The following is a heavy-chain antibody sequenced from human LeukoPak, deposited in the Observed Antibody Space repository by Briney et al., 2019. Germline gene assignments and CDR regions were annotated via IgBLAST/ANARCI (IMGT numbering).Heavy chain of an antibody. Sequence: GASVKVSCKASGGTFSIYVISWVRQAPGQGLEWMGGIIPIFGTANYAQKFQGRVTITADESTSTAYMELSSLRSEDTAVYYCARGKELVAVAGTVGFDYWGQGTLVTVSS. CDR3: ARGKELVAVAGTVGFDY. CDR2: IIPIFGTA. V-gene: IGHV1-69*13. D-gene: IGHD6-19*01. J-gene: IGHJ4*02. CDR1: GGTFSIYV.